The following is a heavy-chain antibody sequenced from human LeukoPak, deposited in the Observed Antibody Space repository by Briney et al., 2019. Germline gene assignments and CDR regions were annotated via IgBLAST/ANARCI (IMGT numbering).Heavy chain of an antibody. J-gene: IGHJ4*02. CDR2: INHSGST. CDR3: ARGGPYYDFWSGYYF. CDR1: GGSFSGYY. V-gene: IGHV4-34*01. Sequence: ASETLSLTCAVYGGSFSGYYWSWIRQPPGKGLEWIGEINHSGSTNYNPSLKSRVTISVDTSKNQFSLKLSSVTAADTAVYYCARGGPYYDFWSGYYFWGQGTLVTVSS. D-gene: IGHD3-3*01.